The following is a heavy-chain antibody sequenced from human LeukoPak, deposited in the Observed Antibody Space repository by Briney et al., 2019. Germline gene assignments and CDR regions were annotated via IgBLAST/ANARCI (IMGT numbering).Heavy chain of an antibody. D-gene: IGHD5-18*01. V-gene: IGHV4-61*05. Sequence: SETLSLTCTVSGGSISSSSYYWGWIRQPPGKGLEWIGYIYYSGSTNYNPSLKSRVTISVDTSKNQFSLKLSSVTAADTAVYYCVKLSELWSRGGPDAFDIWGQGTMVTVSS. J-gene: IGHJ3*02. CDR3: VKLSELWSRGGPDAFDI. CDR1: GGSISSSSYY. CDR2: IYYSGST.